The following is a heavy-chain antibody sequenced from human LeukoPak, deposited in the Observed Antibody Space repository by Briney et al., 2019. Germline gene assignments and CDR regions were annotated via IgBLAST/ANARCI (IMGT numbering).Heavy chain of an antibody. D-gene: IGHD3-22*01. V-gene: IGHV4-39*01. Sequence: SETLSLTCTVPGGSISSSSYYWGWIRQPPGKGLEWIGSIYYTRSTYYNPSLKSRVTISVDTSKNQFPLKLTSVTAADTAVYYCARGVTMIVVVIHDWYFDLWGRGTRVTVSS. J-gene: IGHJ2*01. CDR1: GGSISSSSYY. CDR3: ARGVTMIVVVIHDWYFDL. CDR2: IYYTRST.